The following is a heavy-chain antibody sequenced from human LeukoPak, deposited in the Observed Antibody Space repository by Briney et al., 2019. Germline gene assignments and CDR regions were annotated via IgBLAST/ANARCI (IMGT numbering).Heavy chain of an antibody. D-gene: IGHD3-3*01. J-gene: IGHJ6*02. V-gene: IGHV3-49*03. CDR3: TRESPLYDFWSGYYTYYGMDV. CDR2: IRTKAYGGTT. Sequence: GGSLRLSCTASGFTFGDYAMSWFRQAPGKGLEWVSFIRTKAYGGTTEYAASVKGRFTISRDDSKSIAYLQMNSLKTEDTAVYYCTRESPLYDFWSGYYTYYGMDVWGQGTTVTVSS. CDR1: GFTFGDYA.